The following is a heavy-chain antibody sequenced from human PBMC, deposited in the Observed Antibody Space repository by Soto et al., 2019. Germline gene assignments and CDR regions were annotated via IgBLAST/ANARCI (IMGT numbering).Heavy chain of an antibody. V-gene: IGHV3-15*07. Sequence: GGSLTLSCAGSGFDFSNAWINWVRHVPGNGMEWVGRIKSKALGGTTDFAAPVRGRVAITRDDSRNVEYMQMNSLYTEDTAVYYCTTDSYSTIIEVRFDYCGHGTVVSVSS. CDR3: TTDSYSTIIEVRFDY. J-gene: IGHJ4*01. CDR2: IKSKALGGTT. CDR1: GFDFSNAW. D-gene: IGHD3-22*01.